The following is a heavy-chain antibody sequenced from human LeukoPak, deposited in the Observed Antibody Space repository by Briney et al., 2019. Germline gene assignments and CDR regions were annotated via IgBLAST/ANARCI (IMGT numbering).Heavy chain of an antibody. J-gene: IGHJ4*02. CDR3: ASQPRRFSSPVWFDY. D-gene: IGHD5-18*01. V-gene: IGHV3-48*03. Sequence: GGSLRLSCAASGFIFSSYEMNWVRQAPGKGLERVSYISSSGSIIYYADSVQGRFTISRDNGKNSLYLQMNSLRAEDTAVYYCASQPRRFSSPVWFDYWGQGTLVTVSS. CDR1: GFIFSSYE. CDR2: ISSSGSII.